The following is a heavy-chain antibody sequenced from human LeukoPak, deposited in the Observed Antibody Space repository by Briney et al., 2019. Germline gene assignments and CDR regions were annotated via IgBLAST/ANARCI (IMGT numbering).Heavy chain of an antibody. V-gene: IGHV3-7*01. Sequence: GGSLRLSCVVSGFTFSRYSMNWVRQAPGKGLEWVANIKQDGSEKYYVDSVKGRFTISRDNAKNSLFLQMNSLRAEDTAVYYCARDFYYYYMDVWGKGTTVTVSS. CDR1: GFTFSRYS. J-gene: IGHJ6*03. CDR2: IKQDGSEK. CDR3: ARDFYYYYMDV.